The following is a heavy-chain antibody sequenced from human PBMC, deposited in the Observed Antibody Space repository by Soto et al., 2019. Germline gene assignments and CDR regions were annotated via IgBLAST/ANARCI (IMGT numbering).Heavy chain of an antibody. Sequence: QLQLRESGPGLERPSETLSLSCSVSGNSIDSHGAHWSWIRQSPGKGLVWIGTVAYTGTPYYPTPLGSRVNVSADKSRNQFSFQLTSVTAADTAVYYYGRHRAYSTDCDFDHWGQGTLVTVSS. J-gene: IGHJ4*02. CDR3: GRHRAYSTDCDFDH. D-gene: IGHD2-21*02. CDR2: VAYTGTP. CDR1: GNSIDSHGAH. V-gene: IGHV4-39*01.